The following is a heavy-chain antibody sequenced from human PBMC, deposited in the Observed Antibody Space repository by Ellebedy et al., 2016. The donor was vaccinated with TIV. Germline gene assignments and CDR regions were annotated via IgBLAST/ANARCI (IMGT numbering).Heavy chain of an antibody. V-gene: IGHV1-46*01. CDR2: INPSDDTK. CDR1: GYTFSNYY. CDR3: ARVYNWNYGSAFDI. D-gene: IGHD1-7*01. Sequence: AASVKVSCKASGYTFSNYYMHWVRQAPGQGLEWMGIINPSDDTKSYAQNFQGRVTVTRDTSTSTVYMELSSLRSEDTAVYYCARVYNWNYGSAFDIWGQGTMVTVSS. J-gene: IGHJ3*02.